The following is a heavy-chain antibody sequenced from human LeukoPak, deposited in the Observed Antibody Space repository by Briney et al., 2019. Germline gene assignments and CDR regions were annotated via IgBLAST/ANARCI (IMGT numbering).Heavy chain of an antibody. J-gene: IGHJ6*02. CDR2: ISAYNGNT. V-gene: IGHV1-18*01. CDR1: GYTFTSYG. Sequence: ASVKVSCKASGYTFTSYGISWVRQAPGQGLEWMGWISAYNGNTNYAQKLQGRVTMTTDTFTSTAYMELRSLRSDDTAVYYCARAVYYYGSGSYSLYYYYGMDVWGQGTTVTVSS. D-gene: IGHD3-10*01. CDR3: ARAVYYYGSGSYSLYYYYGMDV.